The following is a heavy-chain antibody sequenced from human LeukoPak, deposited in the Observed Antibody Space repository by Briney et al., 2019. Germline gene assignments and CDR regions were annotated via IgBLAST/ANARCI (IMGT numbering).Heavy chain of an antibody. V-gene: IGHV1-2*02. J-gene: IGHJ6*03. CDR3: AREGLYQRLNMDV. CDR1: GYTFTGDY. D-gene: IGHD2-2*01. CDR2: INPNSGGT. Sequence: ASVKVSCKASGYTFTGDYMHWVRQAPGQGLEWMGWINPNSGGTNYAQKFQGRVTMTRDTSISTAYMELSRLRSDDTAVYYCAREGLYQRLNMDVWGKGTTVTVSS.